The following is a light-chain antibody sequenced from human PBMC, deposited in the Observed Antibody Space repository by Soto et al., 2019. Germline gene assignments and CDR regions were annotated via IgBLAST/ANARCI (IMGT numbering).Light chain of an antibody. CDR3: SSYTTSSTHV. Sequence: QAVVTQPASVSGSPGQSITISCTGTSSDVGSYNCVSWYQQHPGKAPKLMIYDVSNRPSGVSNRFSGSKSGNTASLTISGLQAEDEADYYCSSYTTSSTHVFGTGTKVTVL. CDR1: SSDVGSYNC. CDR2: DVS. V-gene: IGLV2-14*01. J-gene: IGLJ1*01.